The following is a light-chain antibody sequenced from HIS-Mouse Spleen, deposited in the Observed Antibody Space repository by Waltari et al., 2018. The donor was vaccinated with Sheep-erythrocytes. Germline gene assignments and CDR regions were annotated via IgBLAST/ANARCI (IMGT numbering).Light chain of an antibody. CDR3: CSYAGSYTWV. CDR1: SSDFFGFNY. CDR2: DVS. Sequence: QSALTQPRSVSGSPGQSATIPCTATSSDFFGFNYFSWYQQHPGKAPKLMIYDVSKRPSGVPDRFSGSKSGNTASLTISGLQAEDEADYYCCSYAGSYTWVFGGGTKLTVL. V-gene: IGLV2-11*01. J-gene: IGLJ3*02.